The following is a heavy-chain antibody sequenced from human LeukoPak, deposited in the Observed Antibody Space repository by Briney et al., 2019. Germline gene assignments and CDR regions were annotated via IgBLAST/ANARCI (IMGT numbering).Heavy chain of an antibody. CDR1: GFTFSSYG. J-gene: IGHJ6*02. Sequence: PGGSLRLSCAASGFTFSSYGMHWVRQAPGEGLEWVAVIWYDGSNKYYADSVKGRFTISRDNSKNTLYLQMNSLRAEDTAVYYCAKGVDDWNYDYYGMDVWGQGTTVTVSS. D-gene: IGHD3-9*01. CDR2: IWYDGSNK. CDR3: AKGVDDWNYDYYGMDV. V-gene: IGHV3-33*06.